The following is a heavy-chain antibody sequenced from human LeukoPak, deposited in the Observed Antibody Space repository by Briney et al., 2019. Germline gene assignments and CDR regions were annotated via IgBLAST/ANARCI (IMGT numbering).Heavy chain of an antibody. CDR2: IHYTGSK. V-gene: IGHV4-39*01. J-gene: IGHJ3*02. CDR3: ANYSPYSSGWYSNAFDI. D-gene: IGHD6-19*01. Sequence: SETLSLTCTVSGGSISSSTYYWGWIRQPPGKGLEWIGDIHYTGSKRYNPSLKSRVTISVDTSKNQFSLKLSSVTAADTAVYYCANYSPYSSGWYSNAFDIWGQGTMVTVSS. CDR1: GGSISSSTYY.